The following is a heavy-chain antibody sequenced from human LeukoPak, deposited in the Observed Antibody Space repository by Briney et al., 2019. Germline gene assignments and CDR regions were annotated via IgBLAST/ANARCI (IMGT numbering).Heavy chain of an antibody. CDR2: ISGSGGST. CDR3: AKLSGDFWSGYPRNFDY. Sequence: GGSLRLSCASCGFTFSSYAMSWVRQAPGKGLEWVSAISGSGGSTYYADSVKGRFTISRDNSKNTLYLQMNSLRAEDTAVYYCAKLSGDFWSGYPRNFDYWGQGTLVTVSS. J-gene: IGHJ4*02. D-gene: IGHD3-3*01. V-gene: IGHV3-23*01. CDR1: GFTFSSYA.